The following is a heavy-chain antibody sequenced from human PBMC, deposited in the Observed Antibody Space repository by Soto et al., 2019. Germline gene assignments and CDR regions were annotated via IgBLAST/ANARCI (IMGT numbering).Heavy chain of an antibody. CDR3: VPSPVGYCSGGSCYFDS. CDR2: FDPEDGET. D-gene: IGHD2-15*01. V-gene: IGHV1-24*01. Sequence: ASVKVSCKVSGYTLTELSMHWVRQAPGKGLEWMGGFDPEDGETIYAQKFQGRVTMTEDTSTDTAYMELRRLRSEDTSVYYCVPSPVGYCSGGSCYFDSWGQGTLVTVSS. CDR1: GYTLTELS. J-gene: IGHJ4*02.